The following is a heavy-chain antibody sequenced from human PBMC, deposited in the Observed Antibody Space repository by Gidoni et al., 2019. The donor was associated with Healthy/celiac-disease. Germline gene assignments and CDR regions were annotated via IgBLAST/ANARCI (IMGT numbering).Heavy chain of an antibody. Sequence: EVQLVESGGGLVQPGGSLRLSCAASGFTVSSNYMRCVRQAPGKGLEWVSVIYSGGSTYYEDSVKGRCTIYRDNSKNKLYIQMNSLRAEDTAVYYCARGYKGGSYWGQGTLVTVSS. D-gene: IGHD2-15*01. J-gene: IGHJ4*02. CDR2: IYSGGST. CDR1: GFTVSSNY. V-gene: IGHV3-66*01. CDR3: ARGYKGGSY.